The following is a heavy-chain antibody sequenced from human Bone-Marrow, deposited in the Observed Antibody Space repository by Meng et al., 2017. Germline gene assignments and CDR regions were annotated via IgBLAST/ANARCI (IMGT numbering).Heavy chain of an antibody. V-gene: IGHV1-2*02. CDR2: IIPKSGDT. CDR3: ARDEDISAAGKLFGDY. D-gene: IGHD6-25*01. Sequence: GRLVQSGAEVKKPGASVKVSCKASGGTFSSYAISWVRQAPGQGLEWMGGIIPKSGDTHYAQKFQARVTMTGDTSISTAYMELSGLRSDDTAMYYCARDEDISAAGKLFGDYWGQGTLVTVSS. CDR1: GGTFSSYA. J-gene: IGHJ4*02.